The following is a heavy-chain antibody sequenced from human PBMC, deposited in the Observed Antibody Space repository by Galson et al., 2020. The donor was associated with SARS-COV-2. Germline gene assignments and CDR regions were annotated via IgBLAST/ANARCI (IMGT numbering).Heavy chain of an antibody. CDR2: INPSGDIS. D-gene: IGHD6-19*01. CDR1: GYTFSSYY. J-gene: IGHJ4*02. Sequence: ASVKVSCKASGYTFSSYYVHWVRQAPGQGLEWIGIINPSGDISSYAQNFEGRVTMTRDTSTSTVYMELRSLRYEDTAVYFCARGGLVAGDSDFFDNWGQGTLVTVSS. CDR3: ARGGLVAGDSDFFDN. V-gene: IGHV1-46*01.